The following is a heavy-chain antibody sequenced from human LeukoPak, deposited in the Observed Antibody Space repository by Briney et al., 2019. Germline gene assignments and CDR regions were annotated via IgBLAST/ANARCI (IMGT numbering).Heavy chain of an antibody. Sequence: PSETLSLTCAVYGGSFRGYYWSWVRQPPGKGLEWIGEISHSGSTNYNPSLKSRVTISVDTSKSQFSLKLSSVTAADTAVYYCAREINWSRGAFYIWGQGTMVTVSS. CDR2: ISHSGST. CDR1: GGSFRGYY. CDR3: AREINWSRGAFYI. J-gene: IGHJ3*02. V-gene: IGHV4-34*01. D-gene: IGHD1-1*01.